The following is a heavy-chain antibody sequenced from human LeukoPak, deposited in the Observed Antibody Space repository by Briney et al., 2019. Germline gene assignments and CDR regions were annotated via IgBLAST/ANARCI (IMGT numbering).Heavy chain of an antibody. CDR2: IYYSGST. CDR3: ARVSSSWLTEYFQH. D-gene: IGHD6-13*01. V-gene: IGHV4-59*12. Sequence: SETLSLTCTVSGGSISSYYWSWIRQPPGKGLEWIGSIYYSGSTYYNPSLKSRVTISVDTSKNQFSLKLSSVTAADTAVYYCARVSSSWLTEYFQHWGQGTLVTVSS. J-gene: IGHJ1*01. CDR1: GGSISSYY.